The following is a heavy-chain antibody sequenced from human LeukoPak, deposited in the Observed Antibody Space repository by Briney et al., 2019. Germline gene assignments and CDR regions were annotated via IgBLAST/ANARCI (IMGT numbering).Heavy chain of an antibody. V-gene: IGHV3-30-3*01. Sequence: GGSLRLSCAASGFTFSSHAMHWVRQAPGESLKWVAVISHDGGYQDYADSVKGRFTISRDNPRNTLYLQMNSLRSEDTAVYYCAWELTKRYDSWGQGTLVTVSS. CDR3: AWELTKRYDS. J-gene: IGHJ4*02. D-gene: IGHD5-24*01. CDR1: GFTFSSHA. CDR2: ISHDGGYQ.